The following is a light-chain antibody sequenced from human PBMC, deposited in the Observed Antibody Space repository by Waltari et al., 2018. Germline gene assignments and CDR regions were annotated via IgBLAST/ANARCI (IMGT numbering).Light chain of an antibody. CDR2: GAS. J-gene: IGKJ1*01. Sequence: IVLTQSPGPLSLSPGERATLSCRASQSVGTFLVWYQQKPGQAPRLLIQGASTRATGTPDSFSGSGSGTDFSLTISRLEPEDFAMYYCQHYVRLPVTFGQGTKVEI. CDR3: QHYVRLPVT. CDR1: QSVGTF. V-gene: IGKV3-20*01.